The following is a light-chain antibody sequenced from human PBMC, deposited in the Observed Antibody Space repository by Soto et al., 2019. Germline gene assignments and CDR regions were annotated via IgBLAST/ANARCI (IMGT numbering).Light chain of an antibody. J-gene: IGKJ1*01. CDR2: AAS. CDR1: QTIDRY. Sequence: DIQMTQSPSSLSASVGDRVTITCRASQTIDRYLNWYQQKPGKAPQLLIYAASSFQSGVPSRFSGSGSGTDFTLTITSLQPEDFATYYCQQTYSTPPTFGRGTKVEIK. V-gene: IGKV1-39*01. CDR3: QQTYSTPPT.